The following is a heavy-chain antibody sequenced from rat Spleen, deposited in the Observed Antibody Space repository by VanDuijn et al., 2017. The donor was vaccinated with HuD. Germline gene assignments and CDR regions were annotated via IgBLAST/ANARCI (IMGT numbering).Heavy chain of an antibody. CDR3: AVSGYGY. V-gene: IGHV5-29*01. J-gene: IGHJ2*01. Sequence: EVQLVESGGGLVQPGRSMKLSCAASGFTFSNYGMAWVRQAPTKGLEWVATISYDGSSTYYRDSVKGRFTIARDSAKSTLYLQMNSLRSEDTATYYCAVSGYGYWGQGIMVIVSS. CDR1: GFTFSNYG. D-gene: IGHD4-3*01. CDR2: ISYDGSST.